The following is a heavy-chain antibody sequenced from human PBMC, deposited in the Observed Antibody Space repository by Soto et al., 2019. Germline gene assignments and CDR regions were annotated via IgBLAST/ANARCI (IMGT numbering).Heavy chain of an antibody. CDR1: GFTFSSYA. CDR3: AREGRSPVYYYYYGMDV. D-gene: IGHD3-10*01. V-gene: IGHV3-30-3*01. J-gene: IGHJ6*02. Sequence: QVQLVESGGGVVQPGRSLRLSCAASGFTFSSYAMHWVRQAPGKGLEWVAVISYDGSNKYYADSVKGRFTISRDNSKNTLYLQMNSLRAEDTAVYYCAREGRSPVYYYYYGMDVGGQGTTVTVSS. CDR2: ISYDGSNK.